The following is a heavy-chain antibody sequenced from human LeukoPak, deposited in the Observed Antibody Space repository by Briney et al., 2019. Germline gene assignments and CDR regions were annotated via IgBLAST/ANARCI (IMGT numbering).Heavy chain of an antibody. Sequence: GESLKISCKGSGYSFTSYWIGWVRQMPGKGLEWMGIIYPGDSDTRYSPSFQGQVTISADKSISTAYLQWSSLKASDTAMYYCARPHSDYGDYLDAFDIWGQGTMVTVSS. J-gene: IGHJ3*02. CDR3: ARPHSDYGDYLDAFDI. V-gene: IGHV5-51*01. CDR2: IYPGDSDT. D-gene: IGHD4-17*01. CDR1: GYSFTSYW.